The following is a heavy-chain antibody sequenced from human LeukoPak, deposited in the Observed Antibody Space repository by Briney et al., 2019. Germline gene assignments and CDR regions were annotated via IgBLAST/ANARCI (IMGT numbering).Heavy chain of an antibody. D-gene: IGHD2-2*01. V-gene: IGHV4-39*07. CDR1: GGSISSSSYY. J-gene: IGHJ6*03. Sequence: SETLSLTCTVSGGSISSSSYYWGWIRQPPGKGLEWIGSIYYSGSTYYNPSLESRVTISVDTSKNQFSLKLSSVTAADTAVYYCARDANRIVVVPAAMEGGYYMDVWGKGTTVTVSS. CDR3: ARDANRIVVVPAAMEGGYYMDV. CDR2: IYYSGST.